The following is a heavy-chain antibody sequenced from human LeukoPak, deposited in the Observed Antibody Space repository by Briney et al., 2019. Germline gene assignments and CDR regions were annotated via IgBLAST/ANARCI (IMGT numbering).Heavy chain of an antibody. CDR2: VSNYNGRA. CDR1: GYSFTNYG. J-gene: IGHJ5*02. CDR3: ARDYYETGAYNYDGFDP. V-gene: IGHV1-18*01. Sequence: ASVKVSCKTSGYSFTNYGISWVRQAPGQGLEWMGWVSNYNGRAHYAQSFQGRITVTAEASTNTAYMELRSLTSDDTAVYYCARDYYETGAYNYDGFDPWGQGTLVTVSS. D-gene: IGHD3-22*01.